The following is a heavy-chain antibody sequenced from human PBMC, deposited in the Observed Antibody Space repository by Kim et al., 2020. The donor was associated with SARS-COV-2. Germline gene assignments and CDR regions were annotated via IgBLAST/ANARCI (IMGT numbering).Heavy chain of an antibody. J-gene: IGHJ4*02. Sequence: GGSLRLSCAASGFTFDDYAMNWVRQAPGKGLEWVSLISGDGGRAYYADFVKGRFTISRDNSKNSLHLQMQSLRTEDTAFYYCTKDPSTSYGDRTYWGQGTLVTVSS. CDR2: ISGDGGRA. CDR3: TKDPSTSYGDRTY. V-gene: IGHV3-43*02. CDR1: GFTFDDYA. D-gene: IGHD4-17*01.